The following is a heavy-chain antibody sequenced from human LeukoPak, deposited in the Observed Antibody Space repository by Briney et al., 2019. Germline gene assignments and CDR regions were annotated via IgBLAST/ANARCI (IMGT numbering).Heavy chain of an antibody. J-gene: IGHJ4*02. V-gene: IGHV3-23*01. Sequence: GSLRLSCAASGFAFRSYGMSRVRQAPGKGLEWVSAISGNGVGTYYADSVKGRFTISRDNSKNTLYLQMNNLRAEDTAVYYCAKDLAWGLDYWGQGTLVTVSS. CDR3: AKDLAWGLDY. CDR1: GFAFRSYG. D-gene: IGHD7-27*01. CDR2: ISGNGVGT.